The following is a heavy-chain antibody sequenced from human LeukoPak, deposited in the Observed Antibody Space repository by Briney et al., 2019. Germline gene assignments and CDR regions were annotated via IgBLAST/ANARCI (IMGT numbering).Heavy chain of an antibody. J-gene: IGHJ4*02. CDR3: ARDRGYSYAFDY. V-gene: IGHV4-59*12. CDR1: GGSISSYY. CDR2: ICYSGST. Sequence: PSETLSLTCTVSGGSISSYYWSWIRQPPGKGLEWIGYICYSGSTNYNPSLKSRVTISIDTSKSQFSLKLNSVTAADTAVYYCARDRGYSYAFDYWGQGTLVTVSS. D-gene: IGHD5-18*01.